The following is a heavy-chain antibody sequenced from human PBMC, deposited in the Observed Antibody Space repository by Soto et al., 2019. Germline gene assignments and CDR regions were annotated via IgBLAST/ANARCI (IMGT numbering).Heavy chain of an antibody. J-gene: IGHJ6*02. CDR1: GFTFSIYG. CDR2: IWYDGSNK. CDR3: AREETAWPLAYGLDV. Sequence: AGGSLRLSCAASGFTFSIYGMHWVRQAPGKGLEWVAVIWYDGSNKYYADSVKGRFTISRDNSKNTLYLQMNSLRDEDTAVYYCAREETAWPLAYGLDVWGQGTTVTVSS. V-gene: IGHV3-33*01. D-gene: IGHD2-21*02.